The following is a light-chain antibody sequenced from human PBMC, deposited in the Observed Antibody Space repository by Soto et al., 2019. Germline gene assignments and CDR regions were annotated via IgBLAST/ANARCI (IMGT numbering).Light chain of an antibody. Sequence: ETVMTQSPATLSVSPGDRVTLSCRASQSIGTNLLWLQQSPGQPPRLLISGASARVAGVPDRFSGSGSGTDFTLTISGLQSEDCAVYYCHQYAGWPWTFGHGTKLEIK. CDR2: GAS. CDR1: QSIGTN. J-gene: IGKJ2*02. V-gene: IGKV3-15*01. CDR3: HQYAGWPWT.